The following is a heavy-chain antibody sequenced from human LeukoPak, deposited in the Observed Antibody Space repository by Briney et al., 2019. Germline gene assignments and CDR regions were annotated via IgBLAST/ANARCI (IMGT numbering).Heavy chain of an antibody. J-gene: IGHJ5*02. Sequence: ASVKVSCKVSGYTLTELSMHWVRQAPGKGLEWMGGFDPEDGEAIYAQKFQGRVTMTEDTSTDTACMELSSLRSEDTAVYYCATDYNGSGSYLSWGQGTLVTVSS. CDR3: ATDYNGSGSYLS. CDR2: FDPEDGEA. D-gene: IGHD3-10*01. V-gene: IGHV1-24*01. CDR1: GYTLTELS.